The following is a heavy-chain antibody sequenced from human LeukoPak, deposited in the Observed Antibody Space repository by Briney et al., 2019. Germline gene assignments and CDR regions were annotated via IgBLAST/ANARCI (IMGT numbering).Heavy chain of an antibody. V-gene: IGHV3-30-3*01. CDR2: ISYDGGNK. D-gene: IGHD4-17*01. CDR3: SRDDGEHYFDY. Sequence: GGSLRLSCAASGFTFSTYAMHWVRQAPGKGLEWVAVISYDGGNKYYADSVKGRFTISGDNSKNTLYLQMNSLRPEDTALYSCSRDDGEHYFDYWGQGTLVTVSS. CDR1: GFTFSTYA. J-gene: IGHJ4*02.